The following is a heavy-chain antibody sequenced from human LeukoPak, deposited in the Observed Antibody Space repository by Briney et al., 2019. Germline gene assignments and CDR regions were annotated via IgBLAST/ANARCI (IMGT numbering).Heavy chain of an antibody. J-gene: IGHJ3*02. CDR3: ARDPTGNDAFDI. CDR1: GFTFSNYW. CDR2: LNQDGREK. D-gene: IGHD1-1*01. V-gene: IGHV3-7*05. Sequence: GGSLRLSCAASGFTFSNYWMSWVRQAPGKGLEWVAILNQDGREKYFVDSVKGRFTISRDNGWNSLYLLINSLRAEDTAVYYCARDPTGNDAFDIWGQGTMVTVSS.